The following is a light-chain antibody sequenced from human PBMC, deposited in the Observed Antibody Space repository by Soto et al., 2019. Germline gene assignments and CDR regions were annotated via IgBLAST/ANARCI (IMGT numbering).Light chain of an antibody. CDR1: SSDVGSYNY. CDR2: EVS. Sequence: QSALTQPASLSASPGQTITISCTGTSSDVGSYNYVSLYQQHPGKAPKLMIYEVSDRPSGISSRFSGSKSGNTASLTISGLQTEDEADYYCSSYTSSSTLFGTGAKVTVL. J-gene: IGLJ1*01. CDR3: SSYTSSSTL. V-gene: IGLV2-14*01.